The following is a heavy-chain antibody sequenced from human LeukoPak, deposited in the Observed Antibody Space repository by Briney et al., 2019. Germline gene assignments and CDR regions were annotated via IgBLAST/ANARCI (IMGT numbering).Heavy chain of an antibody. V-gene: IGHV3-48*03. CDR1: GFTFSSYE. J-gene: IGHJ4*02. CDR2: ISSSGSTI. D-gene: IGHD2-2*01. Sequence: GGSLRLSCAASGFTFSSYEMNWVRQDPGKGLEWVSYISSSGSTIYYADSVKGRFTISRDNAKNSLYLQMNSLRAEDTAVYYCARWRVVPAATYFDYWGQGTLVTVSS. CDR3: ARWRVVPAATYFDY.